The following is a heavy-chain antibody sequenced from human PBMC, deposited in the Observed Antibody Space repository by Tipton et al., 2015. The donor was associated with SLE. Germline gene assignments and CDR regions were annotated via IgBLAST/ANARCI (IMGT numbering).Heavy chain of an antibody. Sequence: SLRLSCAASGFTFSSYAMSWVRQAPGKGLEWVSAISGSGGSTYYADSVKGRFTISRDNSKNTLYLQMNSLRAEDTAVYYCAKLLDQYYDFWSGSNGFVPWGQGTLVTVSS. J-gene: IGHJ5*02. CDR2: ISGSGGST. V-gene: IGHV3-23*01. CDR3: AKLLDQYYDFWSGSNGFVP. CDR1: GFTFSSYA. D-gene: IGHD3-3*01.